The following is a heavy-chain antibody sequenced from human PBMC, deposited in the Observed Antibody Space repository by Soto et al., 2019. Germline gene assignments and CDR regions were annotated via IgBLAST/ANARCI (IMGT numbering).Heavy chain of an antibody. Sequence: GESLKISCEGSGYPFSYFWIAWVRQMPGKGLEWMGIIYPSDSDTRYSPSFQGQVTISADKSIRTAYLQWSSLKASDTAIYYCARGDYDILTGDFKSYYGMDVWGQGTTVTVSS. CDR3: ARGDYDILTGDFKSYYGMDV. CDR1: GYPFSYFW. D-gene: IGHD3-9*01. J-gene: IGHJ6*02. CDR2: IYPSDSDT. V-gene: IGHV5-51*01.